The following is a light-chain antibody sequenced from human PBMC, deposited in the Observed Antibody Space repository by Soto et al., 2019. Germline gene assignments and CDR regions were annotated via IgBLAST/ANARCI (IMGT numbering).Light chain of an antibody. CDR2: ASS. CDR1: QTVKTY. J-gene: IGKJ1*01. CDR3: QQTSTTPGT. Sequence: DVQMTQSPSSLSASVGDSVTITCRSSQTVKTYLNWYQHKPGKAPQLLIYASSRLQSGVASRFSGRGSGTYFSLPISSLQPEDFATYYCQQTSTTPGTFGQGTKVEIK. V-gene: IGKV1-39*01.